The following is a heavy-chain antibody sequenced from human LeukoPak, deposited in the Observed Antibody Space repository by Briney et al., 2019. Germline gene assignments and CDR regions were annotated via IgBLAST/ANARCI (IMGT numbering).Heavy chain of an antibody. D-gene: IGHD3-22*01. CDR2: THYSGNT. CDR1: GGSISSSSYY. Sequence: SETLSLTCTVSGGSISSSSYYWGWIRQPPGKGLEWIGSTHYSGNTYYNPSLKSRVTISVDTSKNQFSLKLSSVTAADTAVYYCARTYYDSGDIYAFDIWGQGTMVTVSS. J-gene: IGHJ3*02. CDR3: ARTYYDSGDIYAFDI. V-gene: IGHV4-39*01.